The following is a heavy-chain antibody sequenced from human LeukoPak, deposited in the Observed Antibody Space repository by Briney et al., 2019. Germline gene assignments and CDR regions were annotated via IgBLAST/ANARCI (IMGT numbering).Heavy chain of an antibody. D-gene: IGHD2-2*01. CDR2: IIPILGIA. J-gene: IGHJ4*02. CDR3: ASGIGYCSSTSCHDY. CDR1: GGTFSSYA. V-gene: IGHV1-69*04. Sequence: SVKVSCKASGGTFSSYAISWVRQAPGQGLEWMGRIIPILGIANYAQKFQGRVTITADKSTSTAYMELSSLRSEDTAVYYCASGIGYCSSTSCHDYWGQGTLVTVSS.